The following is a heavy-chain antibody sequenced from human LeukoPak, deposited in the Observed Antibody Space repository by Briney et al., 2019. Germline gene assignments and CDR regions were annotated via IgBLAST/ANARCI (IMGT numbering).Heavy chain of an antibody. CDR3: AKDLRGYDMDFDY. CDR1: GFTFSNFA. Sequence: QPGGSLRLSCAASGFTFSNFAMSWVRQAPGKGLEWVSSISGSGISTYYADSLKGRFTISRDNFKNTLFPQLNSLRAEDTAVYYCAKDLRGYDMDFDYWGQGTLVTVSS. J-gene: IGHJ4*02. D-gene: IGHD5-12*01. V-gene: IGHV3-23*01. CDR2: ISGSGIST.